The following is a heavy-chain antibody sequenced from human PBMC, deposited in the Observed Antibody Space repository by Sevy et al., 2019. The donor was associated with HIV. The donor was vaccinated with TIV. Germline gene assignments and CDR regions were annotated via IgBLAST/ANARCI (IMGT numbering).Heavy chain of an antibody. CDR2: IKQDGSEK. CDR1: GFTFSSYW. V-gene: IGHV3-7*03. J-gene: IGHJ6*03. CDR3: ARVGIAAARLYYYYYYMDV. Sequence: GGSLRLSCAASGFTFSSYWMSWVRQAPGKGLEWVANIKQDGSEKYYVDSVKGRFTISRDNAKNSLYLQMNSLRAEDMAVYYCARVGIAAARLYYYYYYMDVWGKGTTVTVSS. D-gene: IGHD6-13*01.